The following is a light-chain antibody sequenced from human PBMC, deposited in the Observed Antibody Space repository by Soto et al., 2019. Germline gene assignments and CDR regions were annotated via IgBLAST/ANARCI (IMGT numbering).Light chain of an antibody. J-gene: IGKJ2*01. CDR1: ESVRHY. CDR2: DAS. Sequence: EIVLTQSQATLSLSPGEIATLSCRASESVRHYVAWYQQKPAQAPRLLIYDASNRATGIPARFSGSGSGTDYTLTISSLEAEYFAVYYCQHRDNWSYIFGQGTKVDIK. V-gene: IGKV3-11*01. CDR3: QHRDNWSYI.